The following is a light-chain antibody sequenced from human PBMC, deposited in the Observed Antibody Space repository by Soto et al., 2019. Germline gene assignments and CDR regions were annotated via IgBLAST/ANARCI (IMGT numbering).Light chain of an antibody. J-gene: IGLJ1*01. CDR2: EVN. Sequence: QSVLTQPPSASGSPGQSVAISCTGTSSDVGGYNYVSWYQQHPGKAPKLMIYEVNKRPSGVPDRFSGSKSGNTASLTVSGLQAEDEADYHCSSYAGSSNVFGTGPKVTVL. CDR3: SSYAGSSNV. V-gene: IGLV2-8*01. CDR1: SSDVGGYNY.